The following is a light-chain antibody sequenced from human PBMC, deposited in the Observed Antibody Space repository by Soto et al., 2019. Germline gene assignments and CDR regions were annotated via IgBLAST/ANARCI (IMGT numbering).Light chain of an antibody. Sequence: DTVLTQSPGTLSLSPWETATLTCSASHSVSSTFLAWYQQKPGQAPRLLIYGTSSRATGTPARFSGSGSGTDFTLTISSLEAEDSAVYYCQQRSNWPSITFGQGTRLEIK. CDR1: HSVSSTF. J-gene: IGKJ5*01. CDR3: QQRSNWPSIT. V-gene: IGKV3D-20*02. CDR2: GTS.